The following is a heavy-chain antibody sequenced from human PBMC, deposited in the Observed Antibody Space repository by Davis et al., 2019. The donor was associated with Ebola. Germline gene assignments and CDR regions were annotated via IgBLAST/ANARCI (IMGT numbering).Heavy chain of an antibody. CDR3: AREVTILRGITKDYAMDV. CDR1: GFSFSRYS. D-gene: IGHD3-10*01. Sequence: GGSLRLSCAASGFSFSRYSVNWVRQAPGKGLEWVSSINTGSNYIYYADSVKGRFTISRDNAKNSLYLKMHNLTAEDTAVYYCAREVTILRGITKDYAMDVWGKGTTVTVSS. J-gene: IGHJ6*04. V-gene: IGHV3-21*01. CDR2: INTGSNYI.